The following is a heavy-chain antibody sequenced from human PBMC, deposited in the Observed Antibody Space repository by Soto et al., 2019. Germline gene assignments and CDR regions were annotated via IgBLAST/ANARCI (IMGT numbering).Heavy chain of an antibody. CDR1: GYTFTSYG. D-gene: IGHD1-1*01. J-gene: IGHJ6*03. Sequence: ASVKVSCKASGYTFTSYGISWVRQAPGQGLEWMGWISAYNGNTNYAQKLQGRVTMTTDTSTSTAYMELRSLRSDDTAVYYCARVAHVNWNDGDSWYYYYMDVWGKGTTVTVSS. CDR2: ISAYNGNT. CDR3: ARVAHVNWNDGDSWYYYYMDV. V-gene: IGHV1-18*01.